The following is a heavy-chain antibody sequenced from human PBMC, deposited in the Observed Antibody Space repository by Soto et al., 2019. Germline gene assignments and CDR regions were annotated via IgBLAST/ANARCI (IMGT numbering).Heavy chain of an antibody. J-gene: IGHJ5*01. V-gene: IGHV5-51*01. CDR2: TYPGDSDT. CDR3: ATYRGKYDFYFFAS. CDR1: GYSFTSYW. Sequence: PGESLKISCKGSGYSFTSYWIAWVRQMPGKGLEWMGITYPGDSDTRYSPSFQGQVTISADKSISTAYLQWSSLKASDTAMYYCATYRGKYDFYFFASWGRGTLVPVSS. D-gene: IGHD3-3*01.